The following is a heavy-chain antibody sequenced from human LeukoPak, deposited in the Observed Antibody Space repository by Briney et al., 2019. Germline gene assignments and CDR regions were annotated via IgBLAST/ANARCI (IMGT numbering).Heavy chain of an antibody. Sequence: PGGSLRLSCVASGFTFSDYWMSWVRQAPGKGPEWVANIKQDGSEKYCVDSVKGRFTISRNNAKNSLYLQMNSLRAEDTAVYYCARDYDFWSGLDCWGQGTLVTVSS. CDR1: GFTFSDYW. CDR3: ARDYDFWSGLDC. V-gene: IGHV3-7*01. CDR2: IKQDGSEK. D-gene: IGHD3-3*01. J-gene: IGHJ4*02.